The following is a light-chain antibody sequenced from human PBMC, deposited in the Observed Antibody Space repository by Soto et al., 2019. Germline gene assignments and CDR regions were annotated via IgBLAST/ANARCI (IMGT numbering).Light chain of an antibody. CDR1: QSVSSN. CDR2: GAS. V-gene: IGKV3-15*01. Sequence: EIVMTQSPATLSVSPVERATLSCRASQSVSSNLAWYQQKPGQAPRLLIYGASSLQSGVPSRFSGSGSGTGFTLTITSLQPEDSATYHCQQSYITPLTFGQGTRLEIK. CDR3: QQSYITPLT. J-gene: IGKJ5*01.